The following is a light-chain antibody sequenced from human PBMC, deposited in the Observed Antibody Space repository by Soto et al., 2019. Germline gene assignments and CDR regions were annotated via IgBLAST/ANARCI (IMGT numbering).Light chain of an antibody. CDR1: SSDVGKYDY. CDR3: SSYTSSSTLYV. J-gene: IGLJ1*01. Sequence: QSALTQPPSASGSPGQSVTISCTGTSSDVGKYDYVSWFQHHPGKAPKLIIYEVSDRPSGVSNRFSGSKSGNTASLTISGLQAEDEADYYCSSYTSSSTLYVFGTGTKVTVL. V-gene: IGLV2-14*01. CDR2: EVS.